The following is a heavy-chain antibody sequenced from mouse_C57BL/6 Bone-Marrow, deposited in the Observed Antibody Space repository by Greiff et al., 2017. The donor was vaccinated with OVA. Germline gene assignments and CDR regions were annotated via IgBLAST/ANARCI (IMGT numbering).Heavy chain of an antibody. Sequence: VQLQQSGAELVKPGASVKLSCTASGFNIKDYYMHWVKQRTEQGLEWIGRIDPEDGETKYAPKFQGKATIKADTSSNTAYMQLSSLTSEDTATYYCARSTTVVATKYYFDYWGQGTTRTVSS. CDR2: IDPEDGET. D-gene: IGHD1-1*01. J-gene: IGHJ2*01. V-gene: IGHV14-2*01. CDR1: GFNIKDYY. CDR3: ARSTTVVATKYYFDY.